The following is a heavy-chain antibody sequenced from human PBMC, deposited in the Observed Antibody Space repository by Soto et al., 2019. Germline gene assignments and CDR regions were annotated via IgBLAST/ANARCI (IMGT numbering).Heavy chain of an antibody. CDR2: IYYSGST. CDR1: GGSISSGGYY. CDR3: ARITAFFYYFDF. Sequence: QVQLQESGPGLVKPSQTLSLTCTVSGGSISSGGYYWSWIRQRPGKGLEWIGYIYYSGSTYYNPSLKSRVTISIDTSKKQFSLNLNSLTAADTAVYYCARITAFFYYFDFWGQGTLVTVSS. J-gene: IGHJ4*02. V-gene: IGHV4-31*03.